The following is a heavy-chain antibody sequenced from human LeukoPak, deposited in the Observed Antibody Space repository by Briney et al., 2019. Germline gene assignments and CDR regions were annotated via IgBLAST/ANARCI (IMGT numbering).Heavy chain of an antibody. CDR1: GTSFSSYY. V-gene: IGHV4-34*01. CDR3: ARMTTGHDF. CDR2: VNHSGYT. J-gene: IGHJ4*02. Sequence: AETLSLTCAVSGTSFSSYYWSWIRQPPGKGLEWIGEVNHSGYTNDNPSLKSRVTISVDTSKNQFSLRLRSVTAADTGVYFCARMTTGHDFWGQGTLVTVSS. D-gene: IGHD4-17*01.